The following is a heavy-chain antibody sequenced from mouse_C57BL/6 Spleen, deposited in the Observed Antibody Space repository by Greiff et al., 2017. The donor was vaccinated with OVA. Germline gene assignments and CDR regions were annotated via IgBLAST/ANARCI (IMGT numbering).Heavy chain of an antibody. V-gene: IGHV10-1*01. J-gene: IGHJ2*01. CDR3: VRQTALDYFDY. Sequence: EVQLVESGGGLVQPKGSLKLSCAASGFSFTTYAMNWVRQAPGKGLEWVARIRSKSNNYATYYADSVKDRFTISRDDSESMLYLQMNNLKTEDTAMYYCVRQTALDYFDYWGQGTTLTVSS. CDR1: GFSFTTYA. D-gene: IGHD3-1*01. CDR2: IRSKSNNYAT.